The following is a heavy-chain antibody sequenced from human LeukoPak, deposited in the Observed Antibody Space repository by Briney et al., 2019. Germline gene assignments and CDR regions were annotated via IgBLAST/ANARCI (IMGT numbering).Heavy chain of an antibody. V-gene: IGHV4-4*07. J-gene: IGHJ4*02. CDR2: IYTIGST. Sequence: SETLSLTCTVSGGSISNYWSWIRQPAGKGLEWIGRIYTIGSTNYNPSLKSRVTMSVDTSKNQFSLKLSSVTAADTAVYYCARGRAVTKTNIGSGWYRVFDYWGQGTLVTVSS. CDR1: GGSISNY. D-gene: IGHD6-19*01. CDR3: ARGRAVTKTNIGSGWYRVFDY.